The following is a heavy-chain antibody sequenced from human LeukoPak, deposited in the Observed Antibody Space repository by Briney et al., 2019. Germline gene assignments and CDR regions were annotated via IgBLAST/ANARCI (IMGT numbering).Heavy chain of an antibody. D-gene: IGHD6-13*01. CDR1: GFTFSSYE. CDR3: ARRSAAAGTNQRRYYYYYYMDV. CDR2: ISSSGSTI. Sequence: GGSLRLSCAASGFTFSSYEMNWVRQAPGKGLEWVSYISSSGSTIYYADSVKGRFTISRDNAKNSLYLQMNSLRAEDTAVYYCARRSAAAGTNQRRYYYYYYMDVWGKGTTVTISS. J-gene: IGHJ6*03. V-gene: IGHV3-48*03.